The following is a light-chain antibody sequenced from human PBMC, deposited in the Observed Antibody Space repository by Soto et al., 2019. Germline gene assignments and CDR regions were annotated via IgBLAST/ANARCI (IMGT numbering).Light chain of an antibody. V-gene: IGKV3-20*01. CDR2: AAS. CDR1: QSVSSGY. CDR3: QQYGGPPQT. Sequence: EIVLTQSPGTLSLSPGEIATLYCRASQSVSSGYLAWYQQKPGQAPRLLIYAASSRAAGIPDRFSGSGSGTDFTLTISRLEPEDFAVYYCQQYGGPPQTFGQGTKVDIK. J-gene: IGKJ1*01.